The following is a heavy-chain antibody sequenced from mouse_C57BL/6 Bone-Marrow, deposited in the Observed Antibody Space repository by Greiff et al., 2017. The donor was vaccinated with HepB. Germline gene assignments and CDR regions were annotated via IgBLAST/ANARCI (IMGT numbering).Heavy chain of an antibody. Sequence: VQLKESGGGLVQPGGSLKLSCAASGFTFSDYYMYWVRQTPEKRLEWVAYISNGGGSTYYPDTVKGRFTISRDNAKNTLYLQMSRLKSEDTAMYYCARHYYGSTYYAMDYWGQGTSVTVSS. J-gene: IGHJ4*01. CDR3: ARHYYGSTYYAMDY. CDR1: GFTFSDYY. D-gene: IGHD1-1*01. V-gene: IGHV5-12*01. CDR2: ISNGGGST.